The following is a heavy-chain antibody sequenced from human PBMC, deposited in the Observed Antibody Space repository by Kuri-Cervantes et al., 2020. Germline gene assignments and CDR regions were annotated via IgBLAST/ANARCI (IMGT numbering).Heavy chain of an antibody. CDR2: IWFDGRRR. Sequence: GGSLRLSCAASGFTFSSYAMSWVRQAPGKGLEWVAGIWFDGRRRDHADSVTGRFTISRDNSKNTLYLQMNSVKTEDTAVYYCAKDLIRIAVAGIYDYWGQGALVTVSS. CDR3: AKDLIRIAVAGIYDY. D-gene: IGHD6-19*01. J-gene: IGHJ4*02. V-gene: IGHV3-33*06. CDR1: GFTFSSYA.